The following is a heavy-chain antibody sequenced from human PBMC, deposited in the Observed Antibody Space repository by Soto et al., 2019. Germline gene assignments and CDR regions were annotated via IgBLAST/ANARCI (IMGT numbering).Heavy chain of an antibody. CDR1: GGPISSSSYY. CDR3: ARHQSGPYYYDSSGYSRLDY. CDR2: IYYSGST. Sequence: PSETLSLTCTVSGGPISSSSYYWGWIRQPPGKGLEWIGSIYYSGSTYYNPSLKSRVTISVDTSKNQFSLKLSSVTAADTAVYYCARHQSGPYYYDSSGYSRLDYWGQGTLVTVSS. D-gene: IGHD3-22*01. J-gene: IGHJ4*02. V-gene: IGHV4-39*01.